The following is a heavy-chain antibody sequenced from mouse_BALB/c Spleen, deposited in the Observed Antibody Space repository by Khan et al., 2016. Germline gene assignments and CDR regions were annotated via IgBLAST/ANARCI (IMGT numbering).Heavy chain of an antibody. D-gene: IGHD1-1*01. CDR2: ISSKSNNYAT. J-gene: IGHJ3*01. Sequence: EVQLVESGGGLVQPKGSLKLSCAASGFTFNTYAMNWVRQAPGKGLEWVARISSKSNNYATYYADSVKDRFTISSDDSQSMLYLQMNNLETEDTDMYSCVRLYYFAYWGQGTLVTVSA. CDR1: GFTFNTYA. V-gene: IGHV10-1*02. CDR3: VRLYYFAY.